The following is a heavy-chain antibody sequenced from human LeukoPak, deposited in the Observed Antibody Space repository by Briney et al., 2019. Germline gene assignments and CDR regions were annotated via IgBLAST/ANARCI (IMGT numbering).Heavy chain of an antibody. J-gene: IGHJ4*02. V-gene: IGHV3-66*03. Sequence: PGGSLRLSCAASGFTVSSNYMSWVRQAPGKGLEWVSVIYSCGSTYYADSVRGRFTISRDNAKKSLYLQMNSLRAEDTAVYYCAIYRDGYKILFGYWGQGTLVTVSS. CDR3: AIYRDGYKILFGY. D-gene: IGHD5-24*01. CDR2: IYSCGST. CDR1: GFTVSSNY.